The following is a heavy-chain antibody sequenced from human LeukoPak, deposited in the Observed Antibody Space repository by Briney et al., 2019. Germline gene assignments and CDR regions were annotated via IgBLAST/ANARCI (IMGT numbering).Heavy chain of an antibody. V-gene: IGHV4-39*07. CDR3: AKSTYYYDTFVNAFDF. J-gene: IGHJ3*01. CDR2: IYYGGST. Sequence: PSGTLSLTCAVSGGSISSSHYWGWIRQPPGKGMEWIGSIYYGGSTYYNASLRSRVTTSVDTSKNQFSLKLRSVTAADTAVYYCAKSTYYYDTFVNAFDFWGQGTVVTVSS. CDR1: GGSISSSHY. D-gene: IGHD3-22*01.